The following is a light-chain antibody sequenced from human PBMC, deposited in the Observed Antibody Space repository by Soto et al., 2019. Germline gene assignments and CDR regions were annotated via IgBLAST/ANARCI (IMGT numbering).Light chain of an antibody. J-gene: IGKJ1*01. CDR3: QQYHNSTRT. CDR1: QSVSSGF. V-gene: IGKV3-20*01. CDR2: AAS. Sequence: EIVLTQSPGTLSLSPGERATLSCRASQSVSSGFLAWYQQKPGQAPRLLIYAASARATGIPDRFSGSGSGTDFTLTVSRLEPEDFAVYYCQQYHNSTRTFGQGTKVEIK.